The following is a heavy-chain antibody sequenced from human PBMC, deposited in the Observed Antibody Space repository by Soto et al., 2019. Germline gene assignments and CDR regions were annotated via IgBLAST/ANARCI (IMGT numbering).Heavy chain of an antibody. CDR1: GYTFTSYA. Sequence: ASVKVSCKASGYTFTSYAMHWVRQAPGQRLEWMGWINAGNGNTKYSQKFQGRVTITRDTSASTAYMELSSLRSEDTAVYYCARDRRYDYVWGSYRYAPDALDIWGKGTMVTVSS. CDR3: ARDRRYDYVWGSYRYAPDALDI. V-gene: IGHV1-3*01. J-gene: IGHJ3*02. D-gene: IGHD3-16*02. CDR2: INAGNGNT.